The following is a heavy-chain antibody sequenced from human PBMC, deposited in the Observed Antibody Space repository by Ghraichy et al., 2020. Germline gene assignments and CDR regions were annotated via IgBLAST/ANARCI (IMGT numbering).Heavy chain of an antibody. Sequence: GGSLRLSCRVSGLTFANAWLTWVRQAPWKGLEWIGRIKSATDGGTVDYAARVRGRFSISREDWRNTLYLQMTSLNTEDTAVYYCKTDYPRWDHWGQGTLVSVSS. CDR2: IKSATDGGTV. V-gene: IGHV3-15*01. D-gene: IGHD1-26*01. CDR1: GLTFANAW. J-gene: IGHJ4*02. CDR3: KTDYPRWDH.